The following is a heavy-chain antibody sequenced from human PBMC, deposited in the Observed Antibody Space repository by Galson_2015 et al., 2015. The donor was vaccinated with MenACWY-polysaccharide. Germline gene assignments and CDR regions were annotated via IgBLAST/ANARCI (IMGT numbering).Heavy chain of an antibody. D-gene: IGHD2-2*01. CDR3: TTRGIGCSSTSCYPDDY. CDR1: GFTFSNAW. CDR2: IKSKTDGGTT. Sequence: SLRLSCAASGFTFSNAWMSWVRQAPGKGLEWVGRIKSKTDGGTTDYAAPVKGRFTISRGDSKNTLYLQMNSLKTEDTAVYYCTTRGIGCSSTSCYPDDYWGQGTLVTVSS. V-gene: IGHV3-15*01. J-gene: IGHJ4*02.